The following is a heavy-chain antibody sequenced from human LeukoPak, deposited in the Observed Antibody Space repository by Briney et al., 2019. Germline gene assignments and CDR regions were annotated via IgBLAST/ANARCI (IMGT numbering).Heavy chain of an antibody. V-gene: IGHV3-21*01. J-gene: IGHJ4*02. Sequence: PGGSLRLSSAASGFTFSSYSMNWVRQAPGKGLEWVSSISSSSSYIYYADSVKGRFTISRDNAKNSLYLQMNSLRAEDTAVYYCARVQRNSVPAAILGTDYWGQGTLVTVSS. CDR3: ARVQRNSVPAAILGTDY. D-gene: IGHD2-2*02. CDR1: GFTFSSYS. CDR2: ISSSSSYI.